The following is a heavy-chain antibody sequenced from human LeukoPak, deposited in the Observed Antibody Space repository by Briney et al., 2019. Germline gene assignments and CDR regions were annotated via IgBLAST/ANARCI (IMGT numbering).Heavy chain of an antibody. V-gene: IGHV4-31*03. D-gene: IGHD2-2*01. J-gene: IGHJ3*02. CDR1: GGSISSGGYH. Sequence: SETLSLTCTVSGGSISSGGYHWSWIRQHPGKGLEWIGYIYYSGSTYYNPSLKSRVTISVDTSKNQFSLKLSSVTAADTAVYYCARQKCTSTSCLTKNAFDIWGQGTMVTVSS. CDR2: IYYSGST. CDR3: ARQKCTSTSCLTKNAFDI.